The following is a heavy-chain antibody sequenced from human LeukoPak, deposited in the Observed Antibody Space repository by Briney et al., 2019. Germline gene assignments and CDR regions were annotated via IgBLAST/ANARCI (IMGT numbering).Heavy chain of an antibody. V-gene: IGHV4-61*02. Sequence: SQTLSLTCTVSGGSISSGSYYWSWIRQPAGKGLEWIGRIYTSGSTIYNPSLKSRVTISVDTSKNQFSLKLSSVTAADTAVYYCARDRPPGIAAAGFDYWGQGTLVTVSS. CDR1: GGSISSGSYY. CDR3: ARDRPPGIAAAGFDY. D-gene: IGHD6-13*01. CDR2: IYTSGST. J-gene: IGHJ4*02.